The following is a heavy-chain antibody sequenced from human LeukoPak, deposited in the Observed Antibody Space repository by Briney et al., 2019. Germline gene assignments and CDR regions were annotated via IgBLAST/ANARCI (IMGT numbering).Heavy chain of an antibody. Sequence: GGALRLSCAASGFTFSSYSMNWGRQAPGEGLEWVSSLNSSSSYIYYADSVKGRFTISRDNAKNSLYLQMNSLRAEDTAVYYCARELTDFWSGSVRYFDYWGQGTLVTVSS. CDR1: GFTFSSYS. J-gene: IGHJ4*02. D-gene: IGHD3-3*01. V-gene: IGHV3-21*01. CDR3: ARELTDFWSGSVRYFDY. CDR2: LNSSSSYI.